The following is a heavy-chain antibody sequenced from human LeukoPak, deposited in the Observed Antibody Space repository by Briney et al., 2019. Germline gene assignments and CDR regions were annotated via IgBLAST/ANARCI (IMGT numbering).Heavy chain of an antibody. CDR2: INHSGST. Sequence: SETLSLTCAVYGGSFSGYYWSWIRQPPGKGLEWIGEINHSGSTNYNPSLKSRVTISVDTSKNQFSLELSSVTAADTAVYYCARGTPHLGYCSSTSCPLYYYYYYGMDVWGQGTTVTVSS. V-gene: IGHV4-34*01. CDR1: GGSFSGYY. J-gene: IGHJ6*02. CDR3: ARGTPHLGYCSSTSCPLYYYYYYGMDV. D-gene: IGHD2-2*01.